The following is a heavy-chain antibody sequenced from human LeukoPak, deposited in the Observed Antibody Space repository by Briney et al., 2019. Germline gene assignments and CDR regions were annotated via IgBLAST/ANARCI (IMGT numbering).Heavy chain of an antibody. V-gene: IGHV4-31*03. D-gene: IGHD2-15*01. CDR1: GGSISSGGYY. CDR3: ARLVRIGGSFYHYYGMDV. Sequence: PSETLSLTCTVSGGSISSGGYYWSWIRQHPGKGLEWIGYIYYSGSTYYNPSLKSRVTISVDTSKNQFSLKLSSVTAADTAVYYCARLVRIGGSFYHYYGMDVWGQGTLVTVSS. CDR2: IYYSGST. J-gene: IGHJ6*02.